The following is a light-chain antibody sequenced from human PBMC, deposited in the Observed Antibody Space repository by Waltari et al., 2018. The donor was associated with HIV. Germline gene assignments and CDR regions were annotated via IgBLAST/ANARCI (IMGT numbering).Light chain of an antibody. J-gene: IGLJ3*02. V-gene: IGLV3-21*01. CDR2: YNS. CDR3: QVWDSSDRGV. CDR1: NIGSKT. Sequence: SYVLTQPPSVSVAPGKTAYITCGGNNIGSKTVHWYEHEPGEAPVVVMYYNSEGAPGIPARYTGSDAVNTATRIIDSVEAGDAAEYGCQVWDSSDRGVFGGGTKLTVL.